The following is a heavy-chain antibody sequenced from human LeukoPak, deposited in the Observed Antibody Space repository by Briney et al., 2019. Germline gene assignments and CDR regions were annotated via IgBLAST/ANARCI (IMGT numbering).Heavy chain of an antibody. CDR2: INREGNEK. CDR1: GFALSGYW. Sequence: GGSLRLSCATFGFALSGYWITWVRQVPGKGLEWVANINREGNEKYYVDSVKGRFTISRDNAKNSVDLQMDSLRVEDTAVYYCARVWTWERQRAFDFWGQGTLVTVSS. J-gene: IGHJ4*02. CDR3: ARVWTWERQRAFDF. V-gene: IGHV3-7*01. D-gene: IGHD1-1*01.